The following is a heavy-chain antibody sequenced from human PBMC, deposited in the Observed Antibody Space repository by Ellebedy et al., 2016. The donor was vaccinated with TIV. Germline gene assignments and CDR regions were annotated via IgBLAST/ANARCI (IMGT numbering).Heavy chain of an antibody. CDR3: ARDFGQFRYYDSSGYANLNY. Sequence: ASVKVSCKASGYTFTSYGISWVRQAPGQGLEWMGWISAYNGNTNYAQKLQGRVTMTTDTSTSKAYMELRSLRSDDTAVYYCARDFGQFRYYDSSGYANLNYWGQGTLVTVSS. CDR1: GYTFTSYG. J-gene: IGHJ4*02. V-gene: IGHV1-18*04. D-gene: IGHD3-22*01. CDR2: ISAYNGNT.